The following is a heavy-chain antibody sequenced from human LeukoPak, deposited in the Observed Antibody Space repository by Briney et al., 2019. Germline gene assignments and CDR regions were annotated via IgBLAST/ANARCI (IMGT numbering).Heavy chain of an antibody. CDR1: GYALTELS. CDR3: AGDVLVSGGSYYHGF. J-gene: IGHJ4*02. V-gene: IGHV1-24*01. Sequence: GASVKVSCKVSGYALTELSIHWVRQAPGKGSEWMGGVDPKDGETIYAQNFQDRVTVTDDRSTDTSYMELRGLTSEDTALYYCAGDVLVSGGSYYHGFWGQGTLVTVSS. D-gene: IGHD3-10*01. CDR2: VDPKDGET.